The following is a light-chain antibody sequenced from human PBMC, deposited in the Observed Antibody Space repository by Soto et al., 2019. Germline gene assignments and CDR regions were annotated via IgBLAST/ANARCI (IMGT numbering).Light chain of an antibody. Sequence: DIQMTQSPSTLSASVGDRVTITCRASQSVNKWLAWFQQKPGKVPKLLIFDASTLQTGVPSRFGGGGSGTEFTLTISGLQPDDFATYYCLQHNSYPRTFGQGTKVDIK. V-gene: IGKV1-5*01. J-gene: IGKJ1*01. CDR2: DAS. CDR3: LQHNSYPRT. CDR1: QSVNKW.